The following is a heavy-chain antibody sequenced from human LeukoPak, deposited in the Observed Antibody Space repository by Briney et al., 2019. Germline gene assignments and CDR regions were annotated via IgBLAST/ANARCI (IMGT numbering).Heavy chain of an antibody. Sequence: SETLSLTCAVYGGSFSEYYWHWIRQPPGKGLEWIGEINHSGSTNYNPSLKSRVTISVDTSKNQLSLKLSSVTAADTAVYCCARARIAARPEGFDYWGQGTLVTVSS. D-gene: IGHD6-6*01. CDR1: GGSFSEYY. V-gene: IGHV4-34*01. CDR2: INHSGST. J-gene: IGHJ4*02. CDR3: ARARIAARPEGFDY.